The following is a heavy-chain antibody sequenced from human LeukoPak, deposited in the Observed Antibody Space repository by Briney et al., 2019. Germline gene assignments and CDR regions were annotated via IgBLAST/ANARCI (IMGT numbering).Heavy chain of an antibody. CDR3: ARFGYSGWNLEN. V-gene: IGHV3-7*01. D-gene: IGHD5-12*01. CDR1: RFSFRDFW. J-gene: IGHJ4*02. Sequence: HAGGSLRLXCAASRFSFRDFWMTWVRQAPGKGLEWVANINQGGNLKYYVDSVKGRFTISRDDAESSLYVQMNNLKDEVTAVYYCARFGYSGWNLENWGQGTLVTVSS. CDR2: INQGGNLK.